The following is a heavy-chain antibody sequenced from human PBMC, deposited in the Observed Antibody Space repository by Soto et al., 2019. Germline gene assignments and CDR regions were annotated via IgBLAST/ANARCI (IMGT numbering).Heavy chain of an antibody. CDR3: ASPTREWLPPARDYYYGMDV. J-gene: IGHJ6*02. CDR2: IIPIFGTA. Sequence: QVQLVQSGAEVKKPGSSVKFSCKASGGTFSSYAISWVRQAPGQGLEWMGGIIPIFGTANYAQKFQGRVTITADKSTSTAYMELRSLRSEDTAVYYCASPTREWLPPARDYYYGMDVWCQGTTVTVSS. D-gene: IGHD3-3*01. V-gene: IGHV1-69*06. CDR1: GGTFSSYA.